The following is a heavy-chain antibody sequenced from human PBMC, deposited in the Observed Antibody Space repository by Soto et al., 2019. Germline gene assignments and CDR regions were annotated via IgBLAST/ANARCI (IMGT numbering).Heavy chain of an antibody. CDR2: IIPIFGTA. D-gene: IGHD2-15*01. CDR3: ATEVARRDYYYYGMDV. Sequence: QVQLVQSGAEVKKPGSSVKVSCKASGGTFSSYAISWVRQAPGQGLEWMGGIIPIFGTANYAQKFQGRVTITADESTSTAYMELSSLRSEDTAVYYCATEVARRDYYYYGMDVWGQGATVTVSS. CDR1: GGTFSSYA. J-gene: IGHJ6*02. V-gene: IGHV1-69*01.